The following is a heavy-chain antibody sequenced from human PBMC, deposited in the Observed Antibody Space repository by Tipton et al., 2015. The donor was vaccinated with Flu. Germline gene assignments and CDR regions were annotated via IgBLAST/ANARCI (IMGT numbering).Heavy chain of an antibody. CDR3: ARDQVGGSGSYYQGLPGY. J-gene: IGHJ4*02. CDR2: IWYDGNNK. CDR1: GFTFNSHA. V-gene: IGHV3-33*01. D-gene: IGHD3-10*01. Sequence: SLRLSCAASGFTFNSHAMHWVRQAPGKGLEWVAVIWYDGNNKYYADSVKGRFTISRDNSKNTLYLQMNSLRAEDTAMYYCARDQVGGSGSYYQGLPGYWGQGTLVTVSS.